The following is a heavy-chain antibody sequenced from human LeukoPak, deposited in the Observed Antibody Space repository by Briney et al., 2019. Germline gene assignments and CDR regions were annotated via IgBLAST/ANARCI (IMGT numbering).Heavy chain of an antibody. CDR1: GFTFSSYE. V-gene: IGHV3-48*03. Sequence: GGSLRLSCAASGFTFSSYEMNWVRQAPGKGLEWVSYISSSGSTICYADSVKGRFTISRDNAKNSLYLQMNSLRAEDTAVYYCARGGAVAGNPYYYYYMDVWGKGTTVTVSS. CDR3: ARGGAVAGNPYYYYYMDV. J-gene: IGHJ6*03. D-gene: IGHD6-19*01. CDR2: ISSSGSTI.